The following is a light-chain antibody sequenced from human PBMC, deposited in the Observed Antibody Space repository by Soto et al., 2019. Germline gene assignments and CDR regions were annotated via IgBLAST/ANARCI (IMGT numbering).Light chain of an antibody. CDR3: QQYKAYPYT. Sequence: DIEMTQSPSTLSASVGDRVTITCRATHSLNIWLAWYQQKPGKAPKLLISKASSLESGVPSRFSGSGSGTEFSLTISSLQPDDFATYYCQQYKAYPYTFGQGTKLE. CDR2: KAS. J-gene: IGKJ2*01. V-gene: IGKV1-5*03. CDR1: HSLNIW.